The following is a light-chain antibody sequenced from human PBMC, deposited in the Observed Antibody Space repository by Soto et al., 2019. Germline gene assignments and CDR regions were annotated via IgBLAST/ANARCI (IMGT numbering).Light chain of an antibody. V-gene: IGKV1-39*01. CDR3: QQTSSAPFT. CDR1: QNINTY. J-gene: IGKJ3*01. CDR2: DAA. Sequence: DIQMTQSPYSLSAAVEDRVTIACRASQNINTYLNWYQQKPGKAPKLLIFDAASLQSGVPSRFSGGGSRTDFTLTITSLQPEDFATYYCQQTSSAPFTFGPGTKVDIK.